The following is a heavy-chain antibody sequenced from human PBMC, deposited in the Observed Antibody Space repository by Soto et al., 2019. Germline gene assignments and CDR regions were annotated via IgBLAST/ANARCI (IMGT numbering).Heavy chain of an antibody. CDR2: IDPSDSYT. D-gene: IGHD3-10*01. J-gene: IGHJ6*02. V-gene: IGHV5-10-1*01. Sequence: PGESLKISCKGSGYSFTSYWISWVRQMPGKGLEWMGRIDPSDSYTNYSPSFQGHVTISADKSISTAYLQWSSLKASDTAMYYCARHGRLAPSGFYYYYGMDVWGQGTTVTVS. CDR1: GYSFTSYW. CDR3: ARHGRLAPSGFYYYYGMDV.